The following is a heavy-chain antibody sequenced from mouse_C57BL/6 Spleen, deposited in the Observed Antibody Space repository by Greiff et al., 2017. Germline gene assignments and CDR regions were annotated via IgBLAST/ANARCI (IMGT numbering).Heavy chain of an antibody. CDR1: GFTFSDYG. J-gene: IGHJ4*01. CDR3: ARECYSNYGHAMDY. Sequence: EVQRVESGGGLVKPGGSLKLSCAASGFTFSDYGMHWVRQAPEKGLEWVAYISSGSSTIYYADTVKGRFTISRDNAKNTLFLQMTSLRSEDTAMYYCARECYSNYGHAMDYWGQGTSVTVSS. V-gene: IGHV5-17*01. CDR2: ISSGSSTI. D-gene: IGHD2-5*01.